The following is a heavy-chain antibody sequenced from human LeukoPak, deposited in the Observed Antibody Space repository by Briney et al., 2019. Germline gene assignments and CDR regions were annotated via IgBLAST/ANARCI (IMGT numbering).Heavy chain of an antibody. Sequence: GGSLLLSCAASGFTFSSYAMSWVRPAPGKGLEWVSAISGSGGSTYYADSVKRRFTISRDNSKNTLYLQMNSLRAEDTAVYYCAKSSMVWELLPLGYWGQGTLVTVSS. CDR3: AKSSMVWELLPLGY. J-gene: IGHJ4*02. V-gene: IGHV3-23*01. D-gene: IGHD1-26*01. CDR1: GFTFSSYA. CDR2: ISGSGGST.